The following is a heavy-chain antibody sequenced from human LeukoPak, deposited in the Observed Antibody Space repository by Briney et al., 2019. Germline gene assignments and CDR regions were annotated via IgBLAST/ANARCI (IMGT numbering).Heavy chain of an antibody. J-gene: IGHJ3*02. D-gene: IGHD6-13*01. Sequence: ETLSLTCTVSDGSINGYYWSWIRQPPGKGLDWIGYMYSGGTTNYSPSLKSRVTISEDMSKNQFSLKLTSVTAADTAVYYCARHSGHSSTNDAFDIWGQGTMVIVSS. CDR2: MYSGGTT. V-gene: IGHV4-59*01. CDR3: ARHSGHSSTNDAFDI. CDR1: DGSINGYY.